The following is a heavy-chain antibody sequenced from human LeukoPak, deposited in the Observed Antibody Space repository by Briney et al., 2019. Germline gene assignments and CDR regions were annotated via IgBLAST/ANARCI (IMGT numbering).Heavy chain of an antibody. CDR3: ARQPPEDYDFWSGYSHLFDY. CDR2: IYYSGST. CDR1: GGSISSYY. V-gene: IGHV4-59*08. D-gene: IGHD3-3*01. J-gene: IGHJ4*02. Sequence: KALETLSLTCTVSGGSISSYYWSWIRQPPGKGLEWIGYIYYSGSTNYNPSLKSRVTISVDTSKNQFSLKLSSVTAADTAVYYCARQPPEDYDFWSGYSHLFDYWGQGTLVTVSS.